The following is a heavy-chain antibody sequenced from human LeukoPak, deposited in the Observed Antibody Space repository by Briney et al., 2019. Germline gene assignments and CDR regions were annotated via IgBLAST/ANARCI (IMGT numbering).Heavy chain of an antibody. CDR2: IYYSGST. V-gene: IGHV4-31*03. D-gene: IGHD3-10*01. CDR1: GGSISSGGYY. J-gene: IGHJ4*02. Sequence: SETLSLTCTVSGGSISSGGYYWSWIRQRPGKGLEWIGYIYYSGSTYYNPSLKSRVTISVDTSKNQFSLKLSSVTAADTAVYYCARSRVRGVFDYWGQGTLVTVSS. CDR3: ARSRVRGVFDY.